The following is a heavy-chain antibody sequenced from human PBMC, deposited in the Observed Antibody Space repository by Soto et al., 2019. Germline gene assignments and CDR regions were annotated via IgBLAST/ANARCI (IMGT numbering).Heavy chain of an antibody. CDR2: INHSGST. J-gene: IGHJ5*02. CDR1: GGSFSGYY. Sequence: SETLSLTCAVYGGSFSGYYWTWIRQPPGTGLEWIGEINHSGSTNYNPSLKSRVTISVDTSKSQFSLKLSSVTAADTAVYYCAKDSGYNYGYFRWFDPWGQGTLVTVS. D-gene: IGHD5-18*01. CDR3: AKDSGYNYGYFRWFDP. V-gene: IGHV4-34*01.